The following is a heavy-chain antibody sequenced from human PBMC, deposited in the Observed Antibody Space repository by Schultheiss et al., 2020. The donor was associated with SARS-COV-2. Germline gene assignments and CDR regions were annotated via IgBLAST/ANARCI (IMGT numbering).Heavy chain of an antibody. D-gene: IGHD3-22*01. J-gene: IGHJ4*02. CDR2: IWYDGSNK. Sequence: GESLKISCAASGFTFSSYGMHWVRQAPGKGLEWVAVIWYDGSNKYYADSVKGRFTISRDNAKNSLYLQMNSLRAEDTAVYYCAKGYYYDSSGYYYAPFEYWGQGTLVTVS. CDR3: AKGYYYDSSGYYYAPFEY. CDR1: GFTFSSYG. V-gene: IGHV3-33*03.